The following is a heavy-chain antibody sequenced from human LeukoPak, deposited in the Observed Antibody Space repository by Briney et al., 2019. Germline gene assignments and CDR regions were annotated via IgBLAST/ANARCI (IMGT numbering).Heavy chain of an antibody. V-gene: IGHV3-30*18. Sequence: PGRSLRLSCAASGFTFRSYGMHWVRQAPGKGLEWVAVISYDETKKYYADSVKGRFTISRDNSKNTLYLQMNSLRAEDTAVYYCAKTVGEQWLAFDNWGQGTLVTVSS. CDR3: AKTVGEQWLAFDN. D-gene: IGHD6-19*01. CDR1: GFTFRSYG. CDR2: ISYDETKK. J-gene: IGHJ4*02.